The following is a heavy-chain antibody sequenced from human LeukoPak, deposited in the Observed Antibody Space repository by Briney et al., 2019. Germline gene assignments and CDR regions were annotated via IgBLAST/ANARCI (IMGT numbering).Heavy chain of an antibody. CDR1: GYTFTGYY. J-gene: IGHJ4*02. Sequence: ASVKVSCKASGYTFTGYYIHWVRQAPGQGLEWMGWINPNTGDTNFAQKFQGRVTMTRDTSVSTAYMELRRLRSDDTAMYYCARGNPPEDYWGQGTLVTVYS. CDR2: INPNTGDT. CDR3: ARGNPPEDY. V-gene: IGHV1-2*02.